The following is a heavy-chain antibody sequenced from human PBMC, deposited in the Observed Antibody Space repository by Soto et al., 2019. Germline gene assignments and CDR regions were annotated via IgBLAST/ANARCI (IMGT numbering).Heavy chain of an antibody. V-gene: IGHV4-34*01. Sequence: QVQLQQWGAGLLKPSETLSLTCAVYGGSFSGYYWSWIRQPPGKGLEWIGEINHSGSTNYNPSLKSRVTISVDTSKNQFTLKLSSVTAADTAVYYSARTALLCSGGSCYSTVRTAYFQHWGQGTLVTVSS. D-gene: IGHD2-15*01. CDR1: GGSFSGYY. CDR3: ARTALLCSGGSCYSTVRTAYFQH. J-gene: IGHJ1*01. CDR2: INHSGST.